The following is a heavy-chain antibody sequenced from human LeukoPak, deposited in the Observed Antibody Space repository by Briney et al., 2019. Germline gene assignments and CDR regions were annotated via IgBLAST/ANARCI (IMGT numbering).Heavy chain of an antibody. V-gene: IGHV3-7*01. CDR2: IKQDGSEK. Sequence: PGGSLRLSCAASGFTFSSYWMSWVRQAPGKGLEWVANIKQDGSEKYYVDSVKGRFTISRDNAKNSLYLQMNSLRAEDTAVYYCARESGYDILTGYYTPPFDYWGQGILVTVSS. CDR1: GFTFSSYW. J-gene: IGHJ4*02. D-gene: IGHD3-9*01. CDR3: ARESGYDILTGYYTPPFDY.